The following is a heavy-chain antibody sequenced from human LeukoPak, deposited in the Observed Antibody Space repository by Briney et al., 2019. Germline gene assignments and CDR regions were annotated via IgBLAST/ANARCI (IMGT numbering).Heavy chain of an antibody. V-gene: IGHV1-24*01. CDR3: AKGAQTGLRFLEWLSL. CDR1: GYTLTELS. Sequence: ASVKVSCKVSGYTLTELSMHWVRQAPGKGLEWMGGFDPEDGETIYAQKFQGRVTMTEDTSTDTAYMELSSLRVEDTAVYYCAKGAQTGLRFLEWLSLWGQGTLVTVSS. J-gene: IGHJ4*02. D-gene: IGHD3-3*01. CDR2: FDPEDGET.